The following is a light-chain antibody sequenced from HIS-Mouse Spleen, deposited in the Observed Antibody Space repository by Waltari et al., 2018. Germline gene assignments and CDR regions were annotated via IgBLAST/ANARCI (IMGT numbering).Light chain of an antibody. CDR1: SGRIASNY. V-gene: IGLV6-57*02. CDR2: EDN. J-gene: IGLJ2*01. Sequence: NFMLTQPHSVSESPGKTVTISCTGRSGRIASNYVQGYQQRPGSAPTTVIYEDNQRPSGVPDRFSGSIDSSSNSASLTISGLKTEDEADYYCQSYDSSNVVFGGGTKLTVL. CDR3: QSYDSSNVV.